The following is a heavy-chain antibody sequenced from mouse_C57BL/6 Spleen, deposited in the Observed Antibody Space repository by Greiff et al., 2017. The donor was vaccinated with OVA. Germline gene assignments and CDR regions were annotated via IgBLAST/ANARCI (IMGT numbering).Heavy chain of an antibody. CDR1: GYTFTNYW. D-gene: IGHD2-4*01. CDR3: AREGDYDVSYAMDY. J-gene: IGHJ4*01. CDR2: IYPGGGYT. V-gene: IGHV1-63*01. Sequence: QVQLQQSGAELVRPGTSVKMSCKASGYTFTNYWIGWAKQRPGHGLEWIGDIYPGGGYTNYNEKFKGKATLTADKSSSTAYMQFSSLTSEDSAIYYCAREGDYDVSYAMDYWGQGTSVTVSS.